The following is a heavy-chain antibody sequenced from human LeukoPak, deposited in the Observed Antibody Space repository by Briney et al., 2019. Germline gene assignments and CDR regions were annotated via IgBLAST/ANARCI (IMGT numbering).Heavy chain of an antibody. D-gene: IGHD6-19*01. Sequence: ASVKVSCKASGYTFTCYYMHWVRQAPGQGLEWMGWISAYNGNTNYAQKLQGRVTMTTDTSTSTAYMELRSLRSDDTAVYYCARESGWYLAEYFQHWGQGTLVTVSS. V-gene: IGHV1-18*04. CDR1: GYTFTCYY. CDR3: ARESGWYLAEYFQH. J-gene: IGHJ1*01. CDR2: ISAYNGNT.